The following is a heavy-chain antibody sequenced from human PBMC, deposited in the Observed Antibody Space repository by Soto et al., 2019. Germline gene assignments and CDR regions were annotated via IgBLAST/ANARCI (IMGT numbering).Heavy chain of an antibody. CDR3: ASAYCGGDCYSFDY. Sequence: PSETLSLTCAVSGGSISSGGYSWSWIRQPPGKGLEWIGYIYHSGSTYYNPSLKSRVTISVDRSKNQFSPKLSSVTAADTAVYYCASAYCGGDCYSFDYWGQGTLVTVSS. CDR2: IYHSGST. V-gene: IGHV4-30-2*01. D-gene: IGHD2-21*02. CDR1: GGSISSGGYS. J-gene: IGHJ4*02.